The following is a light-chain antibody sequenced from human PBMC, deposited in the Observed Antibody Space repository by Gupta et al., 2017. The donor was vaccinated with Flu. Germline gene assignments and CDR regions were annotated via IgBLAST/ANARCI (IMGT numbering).Light chain of an antibody. Sequence: DIAMTQSPLSLPVTPGEPAAISCRSSQSLLHSNGYNYLDWYLQKPGQSPQLLIYLGSNRASGVPDRFSGSGSGTDFTLKINRVEAEDVGVYYCMQALQTPSFGGGTKVEIK. J-gene: IGKJ4*01. CDR1: QSLLHSNGYNY. CDR2: LGS. CDR3: MQALQTPS. V-gene: IGKV2-28*01.